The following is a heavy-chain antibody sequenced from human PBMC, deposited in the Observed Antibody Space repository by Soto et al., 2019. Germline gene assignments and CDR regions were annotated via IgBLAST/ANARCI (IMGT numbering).Heavy chain of an antibody. Sequence: ASVKVSCKASGGTFSSYAISWVRQAPGQGLEWMGGIIPIFGTANYAQKFQGRVTITADESTSTAYMELSSLRSEDTAVYYCARTYYDILTGYPNWFDPWGQGTLVTVSS. J-gene: IGHJ5*02. CDR2: IIPIFGTA. CDR3: ARTYYDILTGYPNWFDP. V-gene: IGHV1-69*13. D-gene: IGHD3-9*01. CDR1: GGTFSSYA.